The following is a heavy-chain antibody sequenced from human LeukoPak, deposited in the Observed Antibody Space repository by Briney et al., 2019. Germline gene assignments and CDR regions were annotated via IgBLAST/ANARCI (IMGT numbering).Heavy chain of an antibody. D-gene: IGHD1-26*01. CDR1: PFILSGST. CDR2: VRSRAHNYET. V-gene: IGHV3-73*01. J-gene: IGHJ4*02. CDR3: TARESSGTLLFDY. Sequence: GGSLRLSCAASPFILSGSTIHWVRQASGKGLEWVGRVRSRAHNYETSYAESVKGRFTISRDDSKNTSFLQMNSLKIEDTALYYCTARESSGTLLFDYWGQGTLVTVSS.